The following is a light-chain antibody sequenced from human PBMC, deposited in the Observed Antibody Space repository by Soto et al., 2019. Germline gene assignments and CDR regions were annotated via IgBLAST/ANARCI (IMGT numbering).Light chain of an antibody. J-gene: IGKJ1*01. CDR3: QDYGTSAPWT. CDR1: QNIRGNE. V-gene: IGKV3-20*01. Sequence: VLTQSPGTLSLSPGERATLSCRASQNIRGNELAWYQQKPGQAPRLLIYRGSSRATGIPDRFSGRGSGTDFTLTISRLEPEDFAVYYCQDYGTSAPWTFGQGTTVAIK. CDR2: RGS.